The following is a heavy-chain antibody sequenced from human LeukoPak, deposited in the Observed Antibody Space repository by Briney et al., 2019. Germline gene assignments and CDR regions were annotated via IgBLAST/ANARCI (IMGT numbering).Heavy chain of an antibody. Sequence: SETLSLTCTVSGGSISSYYWRWIRQPPGKGLEWIGYIYYSGSTNYNPSLKSRVTISVATSKTQFSLKLSSVTAAATAVYYCARDHQWLAQKYGMDVWGKGTTVTVSS. CDR2: IYYSGST. V-gene: IGHV4-59*01. CDR1: GGSISSYY. J-gene: IGHJ6*04. CDR3: ARDHQWLAQKYGMDV. D-gene: IGHD6-19*01.